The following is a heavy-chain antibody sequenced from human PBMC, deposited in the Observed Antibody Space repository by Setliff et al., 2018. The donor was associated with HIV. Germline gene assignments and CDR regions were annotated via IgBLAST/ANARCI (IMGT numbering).Heavy chain of an antibody. D-gene: IGHD3-16*01. J-gene: IGHJ6*03. CDR1: GGSISSYY. CDR3: ARDLGGLHPAYMDV. Sequence: SETLSLTCTVSGGSISSYYWSWIRQPPGKGLEWIGYIYTSGSTNYNPSLKSRVTISVDTSKNQFSLKLSSVTAADTAVYYCARDLGGLHPAYMDVWGKGTTVTV. V-gene: IGHV4-4*08. CDR2: IYTSGST.